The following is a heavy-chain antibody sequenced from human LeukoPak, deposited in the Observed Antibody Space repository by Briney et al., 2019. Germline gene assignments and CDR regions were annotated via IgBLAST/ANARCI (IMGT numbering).Heavy chain of an antibody. J-gene: IGHJ4*02. V-gene: IGHV4-39*01. D-gene: IGHD6-13*01. CDR1: GGSIRSSSYY. Sequence: SETLSLTCPVSGGSIRSSSYYWSWLRQPPGQGGEWIATFYYSSNTYYYQSLQSRITISVDTSKNQLPLKLTPVIAADTAVYYCARHRPPDYSSTWYPRLYFFDQWGQGTPGTVSS. CDR3: ARHRPPDYSSTWYPRLYFFDQ. CDR2: FYYSSNT.